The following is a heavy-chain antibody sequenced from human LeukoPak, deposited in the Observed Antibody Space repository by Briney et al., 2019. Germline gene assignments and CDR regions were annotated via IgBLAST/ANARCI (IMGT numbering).Heavy chain of an antibody. CDR1: GFTFDDYA. D-gene: IGHD3-16*02. J-gene: IGHJ4*02. Sequence: GRSLRLSCAASGFTFDDYAMHWVRQAPGKGLEWVSGISWNSGSMDYADSVKGRFTISRDNSKNTLYLQMNSLRAEDTGVYYCAKEPYVWGSYRTPDYWGQGTLVTVSS. V-gene: IGHV3-9*01. CDR2: ISWNSGSM. CDR3: AKEPYVWGSYRTPDY.